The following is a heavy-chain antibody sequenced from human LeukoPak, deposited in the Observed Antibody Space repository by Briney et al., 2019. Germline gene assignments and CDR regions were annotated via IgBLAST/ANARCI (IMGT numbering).Heavy chain of an antibody. CDR3: VRDRDWAFDY. D-gene: IGHD2-21*02. J-gene: IGHJ4*02. V-gene: IGHV3-23*01. Sequence: GGSLRLSCAVSGFTVSSNYMSRVRQAPGKGLEWVSAISGSGGSTYYADSVKGRFTFSRDNSKNTVYLQMNSLRPEDTAVYYCVRDRDWAFDYWGQGSLVSVSS. CDR2: ISGSGGST. CDR1: GFTVSSNY.